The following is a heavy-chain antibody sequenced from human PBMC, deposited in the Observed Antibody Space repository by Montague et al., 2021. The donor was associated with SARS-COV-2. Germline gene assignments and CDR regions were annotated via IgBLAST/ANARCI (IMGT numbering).Heavy chain of an antibody. V-gene: IGHV4-39*01. CDR2: IYYSGST. Sequence: SETLSLTCTVSGGSISSSSYYWGWIRQPPGKGLEWIGSIYYSGSTYYNPSLKSRVTISVDTSKNQFSLKLSSVTAADTAVYYCARLKAPYCSSTSCYSASWFDPWGQGTLGTVSS. CDR1: GGSISSSSYY. CDR3: ARLKAPYCSSTSCYSASWFDP. D-gene: IGHD2-2*01. J-gene: IGHJ5*02.